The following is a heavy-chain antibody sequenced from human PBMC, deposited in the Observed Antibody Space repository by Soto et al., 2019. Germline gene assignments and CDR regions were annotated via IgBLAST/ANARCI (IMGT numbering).Heavy chain of an antibody. V-gene: IGHV4-34*01. D-gene: IGHD2-2*01. Sequence: QVQLQQWGAGLLKPSETLSLTCAVYGGSFSGYYWSWIRQPPGKGLEWIGEINHRGSTNYNPTLKSGVTISIDASKNQCSREHSSVTAANMAGYYCARVGIVVVPAARQFDPWGQGSLVAVSS. J-gene: IGHJ5*02. CDR1: GGSFSGYY. CDR2: INHRGST. CDR3: ARVGIVVVPAARQFDP.